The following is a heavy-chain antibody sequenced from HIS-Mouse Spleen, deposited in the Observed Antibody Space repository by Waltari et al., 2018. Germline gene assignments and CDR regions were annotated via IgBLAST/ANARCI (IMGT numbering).Heavy chain of an antibody. J-gene: IGHJ2*01. CDR1: GYTFTGYY. V-gene: IGHV1-2*02. Sequence: QVQLVQSGAEVKKPGASVKVSCKASGYTFTGYYMHWVRQAPGQGLEWMGWINPNSGGTNYAQKFQGRVTMTRDTSISTAYMELSRLRSDDTAVYYCARDWGNWNLYWYFDLWGRGTLVTVSS. CDR2: INPNSGGT. D-gene: IGHD1-20*01. CDR3: ARDWGNWNLYWYFDL.